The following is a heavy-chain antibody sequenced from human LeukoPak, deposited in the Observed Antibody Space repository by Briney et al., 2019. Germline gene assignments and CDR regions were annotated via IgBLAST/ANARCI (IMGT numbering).Heavy chain of an antibody. Sequence: GGSLRLSCAASGFTLSSYSMNWVRQAPGKGLEWVSSISSSSSYIYYADSVKGRFTISRDNAKNSLYLQMNSLRDEDTAVYYCARGGSSWQRNYQKVFDYWGQGTLVTVSS. J-gene: IGHJ4*02. V-gene: IGHV3-21*01. CDR1: GFTLSSYS. D-gene: IGHD6-13*01. CDR3: ARGGSSWQRNYQKVFDY. CDR2: ISSSSSYI.